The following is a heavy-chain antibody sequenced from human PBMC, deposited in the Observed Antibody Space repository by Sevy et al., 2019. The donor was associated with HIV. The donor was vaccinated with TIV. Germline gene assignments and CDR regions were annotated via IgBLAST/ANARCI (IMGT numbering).Heavy chain of an antibody. CDR2: MNWKGDNT. V-gene: IGHV3-20*04. Sequence: GGSLRLSCVASGFTFSDYAMSWVRQPPGKGLEWVSSMNWKGDNTGYADSLKGRFTISRDSTKNSLFLQINSLRVEDTAFYYCARNTYYYDSTGYGAFDLWGQGTMVTVSS. J-gene: IGHJ3*01. CDR3: ARNTYYYDSTGYGAFDL. CDR1: GFTFSDYA. D-gene: IGHD3-22*01.